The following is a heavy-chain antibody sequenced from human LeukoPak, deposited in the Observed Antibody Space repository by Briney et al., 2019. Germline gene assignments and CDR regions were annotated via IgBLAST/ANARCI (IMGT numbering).Heavy chain of an antibody. D-gene: IGHD6-13*01. J-gene: IGHJ4*02. CDR2: IYYSGST. CDR3: ARDRPIAAAGLFDY. Sequence: PSETLSLTCTVSGGSISSSSYYWGWIRQPPGKGLEWIGSIYYSGSTYYNPSLKSRVTISVDTSKNQFSLKLSSVTAADTAVYYCARDRPIAAAGLFDYWGQGTLVTVSS. V-gene: IGHV4-39*07. CDR1: GGSISSSSYY.